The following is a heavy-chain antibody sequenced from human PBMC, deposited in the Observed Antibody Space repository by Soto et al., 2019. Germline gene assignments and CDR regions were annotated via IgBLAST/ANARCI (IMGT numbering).Heavy chain of an antibody. V-gene: IGHV4-34*01. CDR1: GGSFSGYY. Sequence: PSETLSLTCAVYGGSFSGYYWSWIRQPPGKGLEWIGEINHSRSTNYNPSLKSRVTMSVDTSKNQFSLKLSSVTAAHTAVYYCAILAVADSDFDSWGQGTLVTVSS. CDR2: INHSRST. CDR3: AILAVADSDFDS. D-gene: IGHD6-19*01. J-gene: IGHJ4*02.